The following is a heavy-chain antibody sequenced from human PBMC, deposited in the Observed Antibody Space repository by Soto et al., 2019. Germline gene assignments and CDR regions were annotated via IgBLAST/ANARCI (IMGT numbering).Heavy chain of an antibody. CDR2: IWYDGSNK. Sequence: QVQLVESGGGVVQPGRSLRLSCAASGFTFSSYGMHWVRQAPGKGLEWVAVIWYDGSNKYYADSGKGRFTISRDNSKNTLYLQMNSLRAEDTAVYYCARDLYYDFWSGYRRPYYYYYGMDVWGQGTTVTVSS. D-gene: IGHD3-3*01. V-gene: IGHV3-33*01. CDR3: ARDLYYDFWSGYRRPYYYYYGMDV. CDR1: GFTFSSYG. J-gene: IGHJ6*02.